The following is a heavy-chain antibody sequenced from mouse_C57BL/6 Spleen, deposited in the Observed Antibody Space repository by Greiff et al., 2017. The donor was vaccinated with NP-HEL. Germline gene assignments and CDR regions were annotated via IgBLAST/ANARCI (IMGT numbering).Heavy chain of an antibody. V-gene: IGHV5-17*01. CDR1: GFTFSDYG. CDR2: ISSGSSTI. J-gene: IGHJ2*01. Sequence: EVKLVESGGGLVKPGGSLKLSCAASGFTFSDYGMHWVRQAPEKGLEWVAYISSGSSTIYYADTVKGRFTISRDNAKNTLFLQMTSLRAEDTAMYYCAKDYYSNYFDYWGQGTTLTVSS. D-gene: IGHD2-5*01. CDR3: AKDYYSNYFDY.